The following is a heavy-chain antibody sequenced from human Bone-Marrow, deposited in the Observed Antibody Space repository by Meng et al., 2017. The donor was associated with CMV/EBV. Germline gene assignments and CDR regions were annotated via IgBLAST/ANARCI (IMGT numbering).Heavy chain of an antibody. D-gene: IGHD1-26*01. V-gene: IGHV1-2*02. CDR2: INPNSGGT. Sequence: ASVKVSCKASGYTFTNYYLHWVRQAPGQGLEWMGWINPNSGGTNYAQKFQGRVTMTRDTSISTSISTAYMELSRLTCDDTAVYYCASPRVNLVGATYYYYYGVDVWGQGTTVTVSS. J-gene: IGHJ6*02. CDR1: GYTFTNYY. CDR3: ASPRVNLVGATYYYYYGVDV.